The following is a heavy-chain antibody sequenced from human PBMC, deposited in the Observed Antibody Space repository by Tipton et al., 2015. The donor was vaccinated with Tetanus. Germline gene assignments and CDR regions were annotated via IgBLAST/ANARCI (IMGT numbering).Heavy chain of an antibody. CDR1: GYTFTGYY. V-gene: IGHV1-2*02. CDR2: NDPNSGGT. J-gene: IGHJ6*02. D-gene: IGHD3-22*01. CDR3: ARDRGDYIYYGMDV. Sequence: QLVQSGAEVKKPGASVKVSCKASGYTFTGYYMYRVRQAPGQGLEWMGWNDPNSGGTVYAQKFQGRVTMTRDTATSSVYMGLRSLRSDDTAVYYCARDRGDYIYYGMDVWGPGTTVTVS.